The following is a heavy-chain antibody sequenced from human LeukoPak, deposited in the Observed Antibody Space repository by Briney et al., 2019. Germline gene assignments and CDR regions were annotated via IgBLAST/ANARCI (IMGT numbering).Heavy chain of an antibody. CDR3: AKGVNYFVLEY. CDR1: GFTFNTYA. CDR2: ISPSGGIT. Sequence: GGSLRLSCAASGFTFNTYAMSWVRQAPGKGLEWVSAISPSGGITYYEDSVKGRFTISRDNSKNTLYLQMNSLRAEDTAVYYCAKGVNYFVLEYWGQGALVTISS. V-gene: IGHV3-23*01. J-gene: IGHJ4*02. D-gene: IGHD3-10*02.